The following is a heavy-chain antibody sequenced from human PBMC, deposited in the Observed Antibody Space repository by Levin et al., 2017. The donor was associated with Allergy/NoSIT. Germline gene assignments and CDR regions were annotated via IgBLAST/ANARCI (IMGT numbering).Heavy chain of an antibody. Sequence: GGSLRLSCAASGFTFSSYGMHWVRQAPGKGLEWVAVISYDGSNKYYADSVKGRFTISRDNSKNTLYLQMNSLRAEDTAVYYCAKDSLTVSSSFPYYWGQGTLVTVSS. CDR2: ISYDGSNK. CDR1: GFTFSSYG. D-gene: IGHD6-13*01. CDR3: AKDSLTVSSSFPYY. J-gene: IGHJ4*02. V-gene: IGHV3-30*18.